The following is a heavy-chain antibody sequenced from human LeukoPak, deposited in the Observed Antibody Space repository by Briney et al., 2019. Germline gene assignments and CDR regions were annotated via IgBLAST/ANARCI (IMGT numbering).Heavy chain of an antibody. J-gene: IGHJ4*02. CDR1: EISFSSYW. Sequence: GGSVRLSCVASEISFSSYWMAWVRQAPGKGLERVANIKYDGSHKYYVDSVKGRFTISRENAEDSVYLQMNSLRVDDMAVYFCASSHDSSGNDWGKGTMVTVSS. V-gene: IGHV3-7*01. CDR3: ASSHDSSGND. CDR2: IKYDGSHK. D-gene: IGHD3-22*01.